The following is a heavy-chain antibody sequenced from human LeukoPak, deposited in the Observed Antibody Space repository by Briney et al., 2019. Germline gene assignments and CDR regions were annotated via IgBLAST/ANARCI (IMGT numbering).Heavy chain of an antibody. CDR1: GFNFDDYA. J-gene: IGHJ3*02. CDR2: ISWNSGSI. Sequence: GGSLRLSCAASGFNFDDYAMHWVRQAPGKGLEWVSGISWNSGSIGYADSVKGRFTIFRDNAKNSLYLQMNSLRAEDMALYYCAKDHTAMVIGPAAFDIWGQGTMVTVSS. V-gene: IGHV3-9*03. D-gene: IGHD5-18*01. CDR3: AKDHTAMVIGPAAFDI.